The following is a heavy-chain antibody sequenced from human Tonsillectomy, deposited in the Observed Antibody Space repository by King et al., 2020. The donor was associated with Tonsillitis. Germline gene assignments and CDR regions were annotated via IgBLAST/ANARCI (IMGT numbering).Heavy chain of an antibody. CDR1: GFTFSDAW. D-gene: IGHD6-13*01. CDR3: STGVVAPAGSPDY. CDR2: IKSKTDGGAI. J-gene: IGHJ4*02. Sequence: VQLVESGGGLVKPGGSLRLSCTASGFTFSDAWMNWVRQAPAKGLEWVGRIKSKTDGGAIDYPAPLQGRFTISRDDSKNTLYLQMNSLKTEDTAVYYCSTGVVAPAGSPDYWGQGTLVTVSS. V-gene: IGHV3-15*07.